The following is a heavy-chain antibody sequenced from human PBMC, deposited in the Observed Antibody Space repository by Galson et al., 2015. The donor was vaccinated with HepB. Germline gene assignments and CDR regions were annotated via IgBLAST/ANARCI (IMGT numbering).Heavy chain of an antibody. CDR1: GGSVSSDSYY. Sequence: TLSLTCTVSGGSVSSDSYYWSWIRQPPGKGLEWIGTIYYSGSTNYNAPLKSRVTVSVDTSKNQFSLKLNSVTAADTAVYYCARGLRVWGQGTTVTVSS. CDR2: IYYSGST. J-gene: IGHJ6*02. CDR3: ARGLRV. V-gene: IGHV4-61*01.